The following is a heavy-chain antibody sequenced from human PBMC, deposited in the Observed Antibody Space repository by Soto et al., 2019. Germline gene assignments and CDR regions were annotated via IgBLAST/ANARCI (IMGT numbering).Heavy chain of an antibody. V-gene: IGHV3-48*03. Sequence: EVQLVESGGGLVQAGGSLRLFCAVSGFTFSNYEMNWVRQAPGKGLEWVSYIGTSGKTIYYADSVRGRFTISRDNAKNSLYLQMNSLRAEDTAVYYCARDPAIYSGKCDHGLDVW. CDR1: GFTFSNYE. J-gene: IGHJ6*01. D-gene: IGHD4-4*01. CDR2: IGTSGKTI. CDR3: ARDPAIYSGKCDHGLDV.